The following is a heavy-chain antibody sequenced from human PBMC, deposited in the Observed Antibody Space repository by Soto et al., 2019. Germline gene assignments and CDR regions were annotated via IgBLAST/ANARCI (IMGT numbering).Heavy chain of an antibody. Sequence: EVQLVESGGGLVQPGGSLRLSCAASGFTFSNYWMHWVRQAPGKGLEWVSRINSDGTRINYADSVKGRFTVSRDNAKNTVSVQMRSLSVEDTDVDYYASVRVTSYSWFDHWGQGTQVTVSS. D-gene: IGHD2-2*01. J-gene: IGHJ5*02. V-gene: IGHV3-74*01. CDR3: ASVRVTSYSWFDH. CDR2: INSDGTRI. CDR1: GFTFSNYW.